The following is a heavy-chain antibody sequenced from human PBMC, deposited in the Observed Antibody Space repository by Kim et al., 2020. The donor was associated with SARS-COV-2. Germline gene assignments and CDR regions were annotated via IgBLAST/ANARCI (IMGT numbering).Heavy chain of an antibody. CDR1: GGSISSYY. D-gene: IGHD6-13*01. J-gene: IGHJ4*02. Sequence: SETLSLTCTVSGGSISSYYWSWIRQPPGKGLEWIGYIYYSGSTNYNPSLKSRVTISVDTSKNQFSLKLSSVTAADTAVYYCARVTRHSSSWYEDYWGQGTLVTVSS. CDR3: ARVTRHSSSWYEDY. V-gene: IGHV4-59*13. CDR2: IYYSGST.